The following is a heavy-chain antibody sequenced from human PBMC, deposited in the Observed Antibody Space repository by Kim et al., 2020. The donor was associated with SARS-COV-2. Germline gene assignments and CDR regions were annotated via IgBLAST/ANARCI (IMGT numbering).Heavy chain of an antibody. J-gene: IGHJ6*02. CDR3: AKDENYDILTGYPRPYYYYGMDV. Sequence: GGSLRLSCAASGFTFSSYGMHWVRQAPGKGLEWVAVISYDGSNKYYADSVKGRFTISRDNSKNTLYLQMNSLRAEDTAVYYCAKDENYDILTGYPRPYYYYGMDVWGQGTTVTVSS. CDR1: GFTFSSYG. CDR2: ISYDGSNK. V-gene: IGHV3-30*18. D-gene: IGHD3-9*01.